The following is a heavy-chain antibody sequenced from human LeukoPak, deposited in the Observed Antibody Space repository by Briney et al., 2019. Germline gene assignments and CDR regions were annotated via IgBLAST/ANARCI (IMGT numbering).Heavy chain of an antibody. Sequence: GGSLRLSCAASGFIFSNYWMSWVRQAPGKGLEGVANIKKDGSEKYYVDSVKGRFTISRDNAKNSLYLQMNSLRAEDTAVYYCARVFLGYGFDYWGQGTLVTVSS. V-gene: IGHV3-7*01. D-gene: IGHD5-12*01. CDR2: IKKDGSEK. CDR1: GFIFSNYW. CDR3: ARVFLGYGFDY. J-gene: IGHJ4*02.